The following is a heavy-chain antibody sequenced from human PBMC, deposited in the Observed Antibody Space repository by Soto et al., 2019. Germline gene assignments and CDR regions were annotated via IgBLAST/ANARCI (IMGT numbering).Heavy chain of an antibody. J-gene: IGHJ4*02. CDR3: ARDPPLGGL. D-gene: IGHD3-16*01. V-gene: IGHV3-11*01. Sequence: PGGSLRLSCAASGFTFSNYAMSWVRQAPGKGLEWVSYITSRGSTKYYADPVKGRFTISRDNAKNSLYLQMNSLRAEDTAVYYCARDPPLGGLWGQGTLVTVSS. CDR2: ITSRGSTK. CDR1: GFTFSNYA.